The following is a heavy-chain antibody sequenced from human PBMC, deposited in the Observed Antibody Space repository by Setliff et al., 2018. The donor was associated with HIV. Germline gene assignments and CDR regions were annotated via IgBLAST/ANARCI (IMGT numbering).Heavy chain of an antibody. V-gene: IGHV4-31*03. Sequence: SETLSLTCPVSGVSITTDGYYWSWIRHYPGKGLEWIGYMYYSGSTYYNSSLASRLIMSLDTSKNQFSLKLKSMAAADPAMSYCAGGRYFRDIRDSHFDFWGQGMLVTVSS. J-gene: IGHJ4*02. D-gene: IGHD3-9*01. CDR1: GVSITTDGYY. CDR2: MYYSGST. CDR3: AGGRYFRDIRDSHFDF.